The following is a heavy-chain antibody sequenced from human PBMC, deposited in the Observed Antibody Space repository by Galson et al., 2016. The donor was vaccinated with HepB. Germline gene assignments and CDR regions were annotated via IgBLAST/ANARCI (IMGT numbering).Heavy chain of an antibody. Sequence: SETLSLTCTVSGYSISSDNWWGWIRQPPGKGLEWIGYISYSGSTYYNPSLKSRVTMSLDTSKNQFSLKLSSVTAVDTAIYYCARIGDDYDVDQWGQGTLVTVSS. D-gene: IGHD5-12*01. CDR2: ISYSGST. J-gene: IGHJ4*02. CDR3: ARIGDDYDVDQ. V-gene: IGHV4-28*01. CDR1: GYSISSDNW.